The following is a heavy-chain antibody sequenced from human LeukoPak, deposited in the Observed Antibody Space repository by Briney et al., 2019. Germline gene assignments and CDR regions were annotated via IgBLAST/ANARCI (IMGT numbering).Heavy chain of an antibody. V-gene: IGHV3-7*01. J-gene: IGHJ3*02. CDR3: ARESLVFKSSPDNYYGSGSGAFDI. CDR2: IKQDGSEK. D-gene: IGHD3-10*01. Sequence: GGSLRLSCAASGFTFSSYWMSWVRQAPGKGLEWVANIKQDGSEKYYVDSVRGRFTISRDNAKNSLYLQMNSLRAEDTAVYYCARESLVFKSSPDNYYGSGSGAFDIWGQGTMVTVSS. CDR1: GFTFSSYW.